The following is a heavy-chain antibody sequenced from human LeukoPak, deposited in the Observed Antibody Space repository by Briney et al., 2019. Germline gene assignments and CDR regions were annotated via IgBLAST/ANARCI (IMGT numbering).Heavy chain of an antibody. V-gene: IGHV4-4*07. CDR2: IYTSGST. J-gene: IGHJ4*02. D-gene: IGHD3/OR15-3a*01. Sequence: SETLSLTCTVSGGSISSYYWSWIRQPAGKGPEWIGRIYTSGSTNYNPSLKSRVTMSVDTSKNQFSLRLTSVTAADTAVYYCARQTGSGLFILPGGQGTLVTVSS. CDR3: ARQTGSGLFILP. CDR1: GGSISSYY.